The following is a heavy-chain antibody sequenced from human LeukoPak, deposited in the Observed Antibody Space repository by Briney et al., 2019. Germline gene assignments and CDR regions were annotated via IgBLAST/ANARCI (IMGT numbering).Heavy chain of an antibody. CDR2: IYYSGST. CDR3: ARHPHWAAIAPGWYFDL. V-gene: IGHV4-59*08. J-gene: IGHJ2*01. CDR1: GGSFSGYY. Sequence: SETLSLTCAVYGGSFSGYYWSWIRQPPGKGLEWIGYIYYSGSTNYNPSLKSRVTISVDTSKNQFSLKLSSVTAADTAVYYCARHPHWAAIAPGWYFDLWGRGTLVTVSS. D-gene: IGHD6-25*01.